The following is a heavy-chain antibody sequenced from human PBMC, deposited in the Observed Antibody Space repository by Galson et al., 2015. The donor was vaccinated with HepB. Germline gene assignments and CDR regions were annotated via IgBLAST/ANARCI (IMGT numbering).Heavy chain of an antibody. CDR1: GFSFSNAW. CDR2: IWYDGSKK. V-gene: IGHV3-33*08. D-gene: IGHD2-2*01. CDR3: ARGHCSTNSCAGDY. Sequence: SLRLSCAASGFSFSNAWMNWVRQAPGKGLEWVAGIWYDGSKKYYADSVKGRFTISRDNSINTVYLQVNSLRADDTAVYYCARGHCSTNSCAGDYWGQGTLVTVSS. J-gene: IGHJ4*02.